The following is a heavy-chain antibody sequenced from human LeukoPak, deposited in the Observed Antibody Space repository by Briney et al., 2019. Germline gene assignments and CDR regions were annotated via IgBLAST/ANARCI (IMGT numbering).Heavy chain of an antibody. Sequence: GGSLRLSCAASGFTFSSYAMSWVRQAPGKGLEWASAISGSGGSTYYADSVKGRFTISRDNSKNTLYLQMNSLRAEDTAVYYCAKGRSGSWYYFDYWGQGTLVTVSS. D-gene: IGHD6-13*01. CDR1: GFTFSSYA. V-gene: IGHV3-23*01. CDR3: AKGRSGSWYYFDY. J-gene: IGHJ4*02. CDR2: ISGSGGST.